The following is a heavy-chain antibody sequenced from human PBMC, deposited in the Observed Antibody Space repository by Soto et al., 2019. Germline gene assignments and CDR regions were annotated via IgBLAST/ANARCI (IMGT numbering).Heavy chain of an antibody. D-gene: IGHD4-17*01. V-gene: IGHV4-38-2*01. CDR3: VRTVTTGTTRGWSDS. J-gene: IGHJ5*01. CDR2: IYHSGST. CDR1: GYSISSGYY. Sequence: PSETLSLTCAVSGYSISSGYYWGWIRQPPGKGLEWIGSIYHSGSTYYNPSLKSRVTISVDTSKNQFSLKLSSVTAADTAVYYCVRTVTTGTTRGWSDSWGTGPLGTVFS.